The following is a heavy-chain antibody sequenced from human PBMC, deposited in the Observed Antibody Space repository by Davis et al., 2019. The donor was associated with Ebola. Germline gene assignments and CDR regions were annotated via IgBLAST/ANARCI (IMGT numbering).Heavy chain of an antibody. D-gene: IGHD6-13*01. V-gene: IGHV5-10-1*01. CDR1: GYSFTNYW. Sequence: GESLKISCKGSGYSFTNYWIGWVRQMPGKGLEWMGRIDPSDSYTNYSPSFQGHVTISADKSISTAYLQWSSLKASDTAMYYCAKSYSSSYDYWGQGTLVTVSS. CDR2: IDPSDSYT. J-gene: IGHJ4*02. CDR3: AKSYSSSYDY.